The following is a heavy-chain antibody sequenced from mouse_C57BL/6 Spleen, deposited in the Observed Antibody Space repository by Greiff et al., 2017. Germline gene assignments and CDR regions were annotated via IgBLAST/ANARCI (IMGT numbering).Heavy chain of an antibody. V-gene: IGHV1-82*01. J-gene: IGHJ2*01. CDR2: IYPGDGDT. Sequence: VQLQQSGPELVKPGASVKISCKASGYAFSSSWMNWVKQRPGKGLEWIGRIYPGDGDTNYNGKFKGKATLTADKSSSTAYMQLSSLTSEDSAVYFCARGSYYGKGYFDYWGQGTTLTVSS. D-gene: IGHD2-1*01. CDR1: GYAFSSSW. CDR3: ARGSYYGKGYFDY.